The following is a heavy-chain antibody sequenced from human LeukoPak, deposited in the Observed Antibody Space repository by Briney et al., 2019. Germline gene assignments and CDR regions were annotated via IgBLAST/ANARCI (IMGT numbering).Heavy chain of an antibody. J-gene: IGHJ3*02. V-gene: IGHV1-2*02. D-gene: IGHD3-16*01. CDR1: GYTVTGYY. CDR3: ARDQGTFWGAFDI. CDR2: INPNSGGT. Sequence: ASVKVSCKASGYTVTGYYMHWVRQAPGQGLEWMGWINPNSGGTNYAQKFQGRVTMTRDTSISIAYMELGRLRSDDAAVYYCARDQGTFWGAFDIWGQGTMVTVSS.